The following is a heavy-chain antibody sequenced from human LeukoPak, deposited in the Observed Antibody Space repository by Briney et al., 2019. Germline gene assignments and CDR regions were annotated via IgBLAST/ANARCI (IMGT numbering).Heavy chain of an antibody. V-gene: IGHV3-30*02. J-gene: IGHJ4*02. D-gene: IGHD5-18*01. CDR1: GFTFCSYG. CDR3: AKDLTAMVRYYFDY. CDR2: IRYDGSNK. Sequence: GGSLRLSCAASGFTFCSYGMHWLRQAPGKGLEWVAFIRYDGSNKYYADSVKGRFTISRDNSKNTLYLQMNSLRAEDTAVYYCAKDLTAMVRYYFDYWGQGTLVTVSS.